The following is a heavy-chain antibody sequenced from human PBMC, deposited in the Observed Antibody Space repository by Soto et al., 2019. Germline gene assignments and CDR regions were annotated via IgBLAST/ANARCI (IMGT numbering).Heavy chain of an antibody. CDR2: IWNDGSNK. D-gene: IGHD3-10*01. J-gene: IGHJ4*02. CDR1: GFTFSSYG. V-gene: IGHV3-33*01. CDR3: ARGFLWFGELSNFDY. Sequence: QVQLVESGGGVVQPGRSLRLSCAASGFTFSSYGMHWVRQAPGKGLEWVAVIWNDGSNKYYADSVKGRFTISRDNSKNTLYLQMNSLRAEDTAVYYCARGFLWFGELSNFDYWGQGTLVTVSS.